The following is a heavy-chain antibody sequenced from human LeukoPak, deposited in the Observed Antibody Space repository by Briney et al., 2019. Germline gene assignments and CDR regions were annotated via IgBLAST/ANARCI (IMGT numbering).Heavy chain of an antibody. D-gene: IGHD4-17*01. CDR3: ARESFGDYYFDY. J-gene: IGHJ4*02. V-gene: IGHV3-30*14. CDR2: MSHDGSKI. CDR1: GFTFSNYV. Sequence: GGSLRLSCASSGFTFSNYVLYWVRQAPGKGLEWVAGMSHDGSKIYYADPVKGRFTVSRDNSKNTLYLQMNSLRVEDTAVYSCARESFGDYYFDYWGQGTLVTVSS.